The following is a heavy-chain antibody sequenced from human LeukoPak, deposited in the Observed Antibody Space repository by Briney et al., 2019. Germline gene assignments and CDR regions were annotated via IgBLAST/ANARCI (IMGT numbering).Heavy chain of an antibody. CDR3: ARVGGVAYCGGDCSPDDAFDI. CDR1: GGSISSYY. Sequence: LETLSLTCTVSGGSISSYYWSWIRQPPGKGLEWIGYIYYSGSTNYNPSLKSRVTISVDTSKNQFSLKLSSVTAADTAVYYCARVGGVAYCGGDCSPDDAFDIWGQGTMVTVSS. D-gene: IGHD2-21*02. CDR2: IYYSGST. J-gene: IGHJ3*02. V-gene: IGHV4-59*01.